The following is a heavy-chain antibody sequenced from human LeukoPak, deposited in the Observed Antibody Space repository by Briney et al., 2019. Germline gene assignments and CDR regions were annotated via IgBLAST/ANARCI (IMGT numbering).Heavy chain of an antibody. Sequence: SETLSLTCTVSGGSISSSNYYWGWIRQPPGKGLEWNGSIYYRGSTYYHPSLKSRLTVSVDTSKNHFSLKLSSVTGTDTAVYDCARPRRDGYIDAFDIWGQGTMVTVSP. CDR1: GGSISSSNYY. D-gene: IGHD5-24*01. J-gene: IGHJ3*02. V-gene: IGHV4-39*02. CDR3: ARPRRDGYIDAFDI. CDR2: IYYRGST.